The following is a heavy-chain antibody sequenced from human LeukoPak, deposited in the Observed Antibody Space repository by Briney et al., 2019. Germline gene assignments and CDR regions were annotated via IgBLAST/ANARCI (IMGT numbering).Heavy chain of an antibody. J-gene: IGHJ4*02. D-gene: IGHD3-22*01. CDR3: ARDRLGDYDHSGYYDK. Sequence: GGSLRLSCAASGFDLTNNWMRWVRQAPGKGLEWVSYICDSGRTIYYADSVKGRFTISRDNAKNSVYLQMNNLRAEDTAVYYCARDRLGDYDHSGYYDKWGQGTLVTVSS. V-gene: IGHV3-11*01. CDR2: ICDSGRTI. CDR1: GFDLTNNW.